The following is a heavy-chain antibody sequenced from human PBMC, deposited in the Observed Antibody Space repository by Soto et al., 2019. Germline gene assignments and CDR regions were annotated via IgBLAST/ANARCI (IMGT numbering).Heavy chain of an antibody. CDR3: ARDDVGWFWYYYYYGMDV. CDR1: GFTFSSYG. V-gene: IGHV3-33*01. J-gene: IGHJ6*02. D-gene: IGHD2-15*01. CDR2: IWYDGSNK. Sequence: GGSLRLSCAASGFTFSSYGMHCVRQAPGKGLEWVAVIWYDGSNKYHADSVKGRFNISRDNSKNTLYLQMNSLRAEDKAVYYCARDDVGWFWYYYYYGMDVWGQGTKVTVSS.